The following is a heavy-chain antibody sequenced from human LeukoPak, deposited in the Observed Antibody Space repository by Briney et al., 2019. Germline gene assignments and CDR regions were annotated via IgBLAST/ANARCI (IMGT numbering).Heavy chain of an antibody. Sequence: GASVKVSCKASGGTFSSYAISWVRQAPGQGLEWMGWINPNSGGTNYAQKFQGRVTMTEDTSTDTAYMELSSLRSEDTAVYYCAAVKTYYYDTSGYYFPLNAFDIWGQGTMVTVSS. CDR1: GGTFSSYA. CDR3: AAVKTYYYDTSGYYFPLNAFDI. J-gene: IGHJ3*02. V-gene: IGHV1-69*10. D-gene: IGHD3-22*01. CDR2: INPNSGGT.